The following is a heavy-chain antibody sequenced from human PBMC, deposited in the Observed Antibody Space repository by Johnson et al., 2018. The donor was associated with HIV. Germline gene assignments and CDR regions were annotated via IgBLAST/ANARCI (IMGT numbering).Heavy chain of an antibody. CDR1: GFTFSSYD. CDR2: IGTAGDT. Sequence: VQLVESGGGLVQPGGSLRLSCAASGFTFSSYDMHWVRQATAKGLEWVSAIGTAGDTYYPGSVKGRFTISRDNSKNTLYLQMNSLRAEDTAVYYCARTNSGSYYHPGAFDIWGQGTMVTVSS. CDR3: ARTNSGSYYHPGAFDI. D-gene: IGHD3-10*01. V-gene: IGHV3-13*01. J-gene: IGHJ3*02.